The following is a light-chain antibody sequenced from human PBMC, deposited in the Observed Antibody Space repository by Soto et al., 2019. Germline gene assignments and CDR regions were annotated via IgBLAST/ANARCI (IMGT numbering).Light chain of an antibody. CDR2: GAS. CDR3: QQYGRLPLS. V-gene: IGKV3-20*01. J-gene: IGKJ4*01. CDR1: KSLSNSV. Sequence: ELLLTQSPGPLSLSPGDRATLSCRASKSLSNSVLARYQQKPGQTPRLLISGASISATDIPDRFSGSGSGTDFTLTISRLEPEDFAVYFCQQYGRLPLSFGGATKVEIQ.